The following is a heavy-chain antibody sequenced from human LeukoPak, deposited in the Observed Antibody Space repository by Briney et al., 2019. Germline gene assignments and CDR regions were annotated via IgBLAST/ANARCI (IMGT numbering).Heavy chain of an antibody. Sequence: GGSLRLSCAASGFTFSSYWMSWARQAPGKGLEWVANIKQDGSEKYYVDSVKGRFTISRDNAKNSLYLQMNSLRAEDTAVYYCARVMYSSSSERDYWGQGTLVTVSS. CDR2: IKQDGSEK. CDR1: GFTFSSYW. J-gene: IGHJ4*02. CDR3: ARVMYSSSSERDY. D-gene: IGHD6-6*01. V-gene: IGHV3-7*01.